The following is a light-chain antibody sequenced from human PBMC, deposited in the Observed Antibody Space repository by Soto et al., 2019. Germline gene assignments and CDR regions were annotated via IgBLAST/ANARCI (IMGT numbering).Light chain of an antibody. CDR3: QQTYNSSPYT. J-gene: IGKJ2*01. Sequence: DIQMTQSPSSLSASVGDRVTITCRASQTIGKNLNWYQQEPGKAPKLLIYAASTLQSGVPSRFIGSGSGTDFTLTISGPQSEDFAIYFCQQTYNSSPYTFGQGTKLEIK. CDR2: AAS. CDR1: QTIGKN. V-gene: IGKV1-39*01.